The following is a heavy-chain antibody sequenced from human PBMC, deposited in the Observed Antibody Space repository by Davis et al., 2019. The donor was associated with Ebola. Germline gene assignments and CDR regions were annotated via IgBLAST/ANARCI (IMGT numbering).Heavy chain of an antibody. V-gene: IGHV4-59*08. J-gene: IGHJ4*02. CDR1: GGSISSYY. Sequence: MPGGSLRLSCTVSGGSISSYYWTWIRQPPGKGLEFIGYIYDSGSTNYNPSLKSRVTISVDTSKNQFSLKLYSVTAADTAVYYCARLELWFGELPEYYFDYWGQGTLVTVSS. D-gene: IGHD3-10*01. CDR2: IYDSGST. CDR3: ARLELWFGELPEYYFDY.